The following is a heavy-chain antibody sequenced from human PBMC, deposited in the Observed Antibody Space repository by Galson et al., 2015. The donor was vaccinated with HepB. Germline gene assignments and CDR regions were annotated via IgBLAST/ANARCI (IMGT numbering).Heavy chain of an antibody. V-gene: IGHV3-64*04. Sequence: SLRLSCAASGFTFSTYAVHWVRQAPGKGLEYVSAISSNGGSTYYADSVKGRFTISRDNSKNTLYLQMNSLRAEDTAVYYCAKVRSSWTGAFDIWGQGTMVTVSS. J-gene: IGHJ3*02. D-gene: IGHD6-13*01. CDR1: GFTFSTYA. CDR3: AKVRSSWTGAFDI. CDR2: ISSNGGST.